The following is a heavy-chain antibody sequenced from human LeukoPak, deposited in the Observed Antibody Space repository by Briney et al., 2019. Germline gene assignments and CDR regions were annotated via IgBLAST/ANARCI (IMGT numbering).Heavy chain of an antibody. CDR1: GYTFTGYY. Sequence: ASVKVSCKASGYTFTGYYMHWVRQAPGQGLEWMGWINPNSGGTNYAQKFQGRVTMTRDTSISTAYMELSRLRSDDTAVYYCARGGLRLGELSSYYYGMDVWGQGTTVTVS. D-gene: IGHD3-16*02. J-gene: IGHJ6*02. V-gene: IGHV1-2*02. CDR2: INPNSGGT. CDR3: ARGGLRLGELSSYYYGMDV.